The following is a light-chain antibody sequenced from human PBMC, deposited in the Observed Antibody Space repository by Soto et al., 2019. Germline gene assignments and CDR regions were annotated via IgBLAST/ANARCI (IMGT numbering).Light chain of an antibody. J-gene: IGKJ4*01. V-gene: IGKV3-15*01. CDR1: ERVSNN. Sequence: EIVLTQSPATLSVSQGERATLSCRASERVSNNLAWYQQKPGQAPRLLIFGASVRATGIPARFSGSGSGTEFTLTISSLQSEDFAVYYCQQYNKWPLTFGGGTKVEIK. CDR2: GAS. CDR3: QQYNKWPLT.